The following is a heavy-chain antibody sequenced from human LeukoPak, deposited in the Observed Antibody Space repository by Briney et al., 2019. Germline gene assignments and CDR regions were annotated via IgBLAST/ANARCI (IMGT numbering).Heavy chain of an antibody. CDR2: IRSKANSYAT. J-gene: IGHJ4*02. Sequence: PGGALTLSCAASGFTFSGSGIHWVRQASGKGLEGVGRIRSKANSYATAYAASVKGRFTISRDDSKNTAYLQMNSLRTEDTAVYYCTRRGDYGDYSVCCGQGTLVTVSS. CDR1: GFTFSGSG. CDR3: TRRGDYGDYSVC. V-gene: IGHV3-73*01. D-gene: IGHD4-17*01.